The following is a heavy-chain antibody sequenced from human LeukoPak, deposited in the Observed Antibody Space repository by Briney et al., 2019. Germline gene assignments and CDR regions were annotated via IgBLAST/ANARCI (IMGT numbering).Heavy chain of an antibody. V-gene: IGHV3-48*03. D-gene: IGHD3-22*01. CDR2: ISSNGSTI. CDR3: ARDNPAFYYDTHYYMDV. Sequence: GGSLRLSCAASGCTFSSYEMNSVRQAPGKGLEWVSYISSNGSTIYYADSVKGRFTISRDNAKNSLYLQMNSLRAEDTAVYYCARDNPAFYYDTHYYMDVWGKGTTVTISS. CDR1: GCTFSSYE. J-gene: IGHJ6*03.